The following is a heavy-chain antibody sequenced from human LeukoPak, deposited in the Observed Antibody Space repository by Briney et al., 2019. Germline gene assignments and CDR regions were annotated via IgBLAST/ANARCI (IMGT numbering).Heavy chain of an antibody. Sequence: PGGSLRLSCAASGFTFSSYAMSWVRQAPGKGLEWVSAISGGGGRTYYADSVKGRFTISRDNSRDTLYLQMNSLRAEDTAVYYCAKGYYDYVWGSYYFDYWGQGALVTVSS. V-gene: IGHV3-23*01. CDR3: AKGYYDYVWGSYYFDY. CDR1: GFTFSSYA. D-gene: IGHD3-16*01. J-gene: IGHJ4*02. CDR2: ISGGGGRT.